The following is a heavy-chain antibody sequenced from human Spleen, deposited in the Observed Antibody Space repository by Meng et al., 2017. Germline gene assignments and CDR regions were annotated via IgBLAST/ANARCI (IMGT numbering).Heavy chain of an antibody. J-gene: IGHJ4*02. V-gene: IGHV3-30*01. CDR1: GFIFTGYH. CDR2: ISHDGSNE. CDR3: ARDSYSYNWNDFIDY. Sequence: GESLKISCAASGFIFTGYHMHWVRQAPGKGLEWMAVISHDGSNEYYADSVKGRVTVSRDNSKKTLYLQMNSLRAEDTAVYYCARDSYSYNWNDFIDYWGQGTVVTVS. D-gene: IGHD1-1*01.